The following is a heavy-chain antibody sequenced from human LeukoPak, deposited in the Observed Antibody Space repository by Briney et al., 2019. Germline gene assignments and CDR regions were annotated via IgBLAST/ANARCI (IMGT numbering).Heavy chain of an antibody. Sequence: SVKVSCKASGYTFTSYYMHWVRQAPGQGLEWMGRIIPILGIANYAQKFQGRVTITADKSTSTAYMELSSLRSEDTAVYYCARPQYYYYYGMDXWGQGTTVTXSS. J-gene: IGHJ6*02. V-gene: IGHV1-69*02. CDR1: GYTFTSYY. CDR2: IIPILGIA. CDR3: ARPQYYYYYGMDX.